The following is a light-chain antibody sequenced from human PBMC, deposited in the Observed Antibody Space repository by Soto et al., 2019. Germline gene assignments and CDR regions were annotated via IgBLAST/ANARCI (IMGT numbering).Light chain of an antibody. J-gene: IGKJ1*01. V-gene: IGKV3-11*01. Sequence: ETVLTQSPATLSLSPGERATLSCRASQSVGTYLAWYQQKPGQAPRLLIYDASNRATGIPARFSGSGSGTDFTLNISSLEPEDFAVYYCQQRSNWPPTWTFGQGTKVEIK. CDR3: QQRSNWPPTWT. CDR2: DAS. CDR1: QSVGTY.